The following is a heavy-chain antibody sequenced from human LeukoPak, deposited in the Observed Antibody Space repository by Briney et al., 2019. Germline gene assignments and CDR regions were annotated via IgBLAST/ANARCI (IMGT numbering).Heavy chain of an antibody. J-gene: IGHJ5*02. CDR1: GGTFSSYA. Sequence: GASVKVSCKASGGTFSSYAISWVRQAPGQGLEWMGGIIPIFGTANYAQRFQGRVTITADESTSTAYMELSSLRSEDTAVYYCARMYYYDSSGYSAPAWGQGTLVTVSS. CDR2: IIPIFGTA. CDR3: ARMYYYDSSGYSAPA. V-gene: IGHV1-69*01. D-gene: IGHD3-22*01.